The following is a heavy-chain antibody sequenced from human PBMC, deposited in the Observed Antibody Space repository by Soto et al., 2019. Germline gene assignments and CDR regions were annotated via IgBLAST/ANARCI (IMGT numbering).Heavy chain of an antibody. V-gene: IGHV2-5*01. D-gene: IGHD3-22*01. CDR3: ARRYYFDSNGYNR. J-gene: IGHJ4*01. CDR1: GFSLSTSGVG. Sequence: SCPTLVNPTQTLTLTCTFSGFSLSTSGVGVGWIRQPPGKALDWLALIYWNDDKRYSTSLMCMLTFTKHTSKNHVVLTITYIDHVDTVTYYCARRYYFDSNGYNRGAHGTLVTVPS. CDR2: IYWNDDK.